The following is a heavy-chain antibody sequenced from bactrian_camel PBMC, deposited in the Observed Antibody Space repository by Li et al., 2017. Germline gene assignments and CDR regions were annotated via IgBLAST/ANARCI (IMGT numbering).Heavy chain of an antibody. V-gene: IGHV3S61*01. CDR1: GYARNTHC. CDR3: VEGPVGQC. J-gene: IGHJ4*01. Sequence: VQLVESGGASVQTGGSLRLSCAFSGYARNTHCMAWFRQAPGKEREGVAFVDGTGNTAGADSVKGRFTISRDKAKNTIYLQMNSLTPDDTAVYHCVEGPVGQCWSQGTQVTVS. D-gene: IGHD1*01. CDR2: VDGTGNT.